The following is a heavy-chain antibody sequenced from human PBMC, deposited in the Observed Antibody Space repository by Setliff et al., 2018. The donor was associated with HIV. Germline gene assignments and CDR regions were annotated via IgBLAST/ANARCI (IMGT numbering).Heavy chain of an antibody. V-gene: IGHV3-74*01. CDR1: GFTFSSYW. CDR2: INSDGSST. D-gene: IGHD3-10*01. CDR3: TRDSGMATITLVYFDY. Sequence: GGSLRLSCAASGFTFSSYWMYWVRQAPGKGLVWVSRINSDGSSTSYADSVKGRFTISRDNAKNTLFLQMNSLRAEDTAVYYCTRDSGMATITLVYFDYWGQGTLVTVSS. J-gene: IGHJ4*02.